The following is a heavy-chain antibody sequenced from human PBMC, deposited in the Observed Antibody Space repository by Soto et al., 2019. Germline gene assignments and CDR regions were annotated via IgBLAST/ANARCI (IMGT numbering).Heavy chain of an antibody. V-gene: IGHV1-2*02. J-gene: IGHJ4*02. CDR1: GYTFTGHH. CDR2: INPISGGT. Sequence: GASVKVSCKTSGYTFTGHHIHWVRQAPGQGLEWMGWINPISGGTKYREKFQGRVSITRDKSSSTAYMELSSLTSDDSAVYYCAKDGRHCSGGSCPQGHWGQGTLATVSS. CDR3: AKDGRHCSGGSCPQGH. D-gene: IGHD2-15*01.